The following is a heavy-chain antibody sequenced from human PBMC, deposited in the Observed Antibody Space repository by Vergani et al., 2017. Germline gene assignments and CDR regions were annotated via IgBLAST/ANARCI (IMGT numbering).Heavy chain of an antibody. CDR1: GFTFTSSA. CDR3: AAGPVELIVGATNLDY. V-gene: IGHV1-58*01. Sequence: QMQLVQSGPEVKKPGTSVKVSCKASGFTFTSSAVQWVRQARGQRLEWLGWIVVGSGNTHYAQKFQERVTITRDMSTSTAYIEMSSLGSEDTAVYYCAAGPVELIVGATNLDYWGQGTLVTVSS. J-gene: IGHJ4*02. CDR2: IVVGSGNT. D-gene: IGHD1-26*01.